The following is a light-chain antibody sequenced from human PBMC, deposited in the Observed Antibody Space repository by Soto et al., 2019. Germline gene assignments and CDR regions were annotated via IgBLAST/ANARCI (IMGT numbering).Light chain of an antibody. V-gene: IGKV3-20*01. J-gene: IGKJ5*01. CDR3: QQYGTSTIT. CDR2: GAS. Sequence: NVLTLSPVTLSLSPGERATLSCRASQTVSSYLTWYQQRPGQAPRLLIYGASKRATGIPDRFSGSGSGTDFTLTISRLEHEDFAIYYCQQYGTSTITFGQGTRLEIK. CDR1: QTVSSY.